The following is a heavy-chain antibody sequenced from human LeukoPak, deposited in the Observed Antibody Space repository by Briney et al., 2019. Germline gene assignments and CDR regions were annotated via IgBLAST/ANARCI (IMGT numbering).Heavy chain of an antibody. CDR3: ARDFVVVTAFFDY. V-gene: IGHV3-7*01. D-gene: IGHD2-21*02. Sequence: PGGSLRLSCAASGFTFSSYWMSWVRQAPGKGLEWLANIKQDGSEKYYVDSVKGRFTISRDNAKNSLYLQMNGLRAEDTAVYYCARDFVVVTAFFDYWGQGTLVTVSS. J-gene: IGHJ4*02. CDR2: IKQDGSEK. CDR1: GFTFSSYW.